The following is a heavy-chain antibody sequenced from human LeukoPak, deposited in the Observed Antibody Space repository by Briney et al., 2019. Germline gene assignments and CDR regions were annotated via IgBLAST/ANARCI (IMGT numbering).Heavy chain of an antibody. CDR3: ARVSYSGSHFDY. V-gene: IGHV1-46*01. CDR2: INPSGGST. D-gene: IGHD1-26*01. J-gene: IGHJ4*02. Sequence: ASVKVSCKASGYTFTSYYMHWVRQAPGLGLEWMGIINPSGGSTSYAQKFQGRVTMTRDMSTSTVYMELSSLRSEDTAVYYCARVSYSGSHFDYWGQGTLVTVSS. CDR1: GYTFTSYY.